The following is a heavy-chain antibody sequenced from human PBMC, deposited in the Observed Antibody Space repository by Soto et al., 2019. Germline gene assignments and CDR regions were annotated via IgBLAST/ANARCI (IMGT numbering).Heavy chain of an antibody. J-gene: IGHJ4*02. CDR3: ARDPGYCSGGSCYFDY. Sequence: PSGTLPLTCTVSGGSIGSHYWSWIRQPPGKGLEWIGYIYYSGSTNYNPSLKSRVTISGDTSKNQVSLKLSSVTAADTAVYYCARDPGYCSGGSCYFDYWGQGTLVTVSS. V-gene: IGHV4-59*11. CDR2: IYYSGST. D-gene: IGHD2-15*01. CDR1: GGSIGSHY.